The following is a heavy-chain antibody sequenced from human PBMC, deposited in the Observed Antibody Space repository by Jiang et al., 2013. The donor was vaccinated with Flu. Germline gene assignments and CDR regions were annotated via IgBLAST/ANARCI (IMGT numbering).Heavy chain of an antibody. J-gene: IGHJ4*02. CDR1: GYSFTSYW. Sequence: QLVESGAEVKKPGESLKISCKGSGYSFTSYWIGWVRQMPGKGLEWMGIIYPGDSATRYSPSFRGQVTISADKSTSTAYLQWSSLKASDTAMYYCTRHLTDSYSAALDHWGQGSLVTVSS. V-gene: IGHV5-51*01. CDR3: TRHLTDSYSAALDH. D-gene: IGHD3-10*01. CDR2: IYPGDSAT.